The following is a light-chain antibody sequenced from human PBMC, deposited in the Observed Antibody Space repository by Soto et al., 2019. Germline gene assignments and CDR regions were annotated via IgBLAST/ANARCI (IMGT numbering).Light chain of an antibody. CDR2: DAS. Sequence: DIQMTQSPSTLSASVGDRVTITFRASQSISSWLAWYQQKPGQAPKLLIYDASSFDSGVPSRFSGSGSGTEFTLTISSLQPDDFATYYCQQYNSYSEAFGQGTKVDI. CDR3: QQYNSYSEA. CDR1: QSISSW. V-gene: IGKV1-5*01. J-gene: IGKJ1*01.